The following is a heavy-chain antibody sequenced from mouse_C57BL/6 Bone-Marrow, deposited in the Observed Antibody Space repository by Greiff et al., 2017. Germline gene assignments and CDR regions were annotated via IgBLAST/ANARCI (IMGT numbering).Heavy chain of an antibody. Sequence: QVQLQQPGAELVKPGASVKLSCKASGYTFTSYWMQWVKQRPGQGLEWIGEIDPSDSYTNYNQKFKGKATLTVDTSSSTAYMQLSSLTSEDSAIYYCARDYLGGYWGQGTTLTVSS. D-gene: IGHD4-1*01. CDR2: IDPSDSYT. V-gene: IGHV1-50*01. J-gene: IGHJ2*01. CDR1: GYTFTSYW. CDR3: ARDYLGGY.